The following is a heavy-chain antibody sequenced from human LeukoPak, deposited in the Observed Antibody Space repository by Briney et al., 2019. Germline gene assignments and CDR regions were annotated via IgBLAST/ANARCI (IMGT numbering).Heavy chain of an antibody. CDR1: GGSISSGGYS. Sequence: PSETLSLTCAVSGGSISSGGYSWSWIRQPPGKGLEWIGYIYHSGSTYYNPSLKSRVTISVDTSKNQFSLKLSSVTAADTAVYYCARGRDGYIFDYWGQGTLVTVSS. V-gene: IGHV4-30-2*01. J-gene: IGHJ4*02. CDR2: IYHSGST. D-gene: IGHD5-24*01. CDR3: ARGRDGYIFDY.